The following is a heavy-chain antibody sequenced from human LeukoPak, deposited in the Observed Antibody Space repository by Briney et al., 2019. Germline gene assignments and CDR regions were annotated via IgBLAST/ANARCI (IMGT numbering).Heavy chain of an antibody. CDR1: GGSISSGRYY. J-gene: IGHJ4*02. Sequence: SETLSLTCTVSGGSISSGRYYWSWIRQPAGKGLEWIGRVSTTGSTNYNPSLKSRVTISVDTSKNQFSLKLSSVTTADTAVYYCARVGGYDWRLDYWGQGTLVTVSS. CDR3: ARVGGYDWRLDY. V-gene: IGHV4-61*02. D-gene: IGHD5-12*01. CDR2: VSTTGST.